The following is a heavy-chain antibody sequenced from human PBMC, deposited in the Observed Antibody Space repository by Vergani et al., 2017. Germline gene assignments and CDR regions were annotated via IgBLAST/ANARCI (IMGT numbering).Heavy chain of an antibody. CDR2: ISSSSSTI. D-gene: IGHD3-9*01. CDR1: GFTFSSYS. J-gene: IGHJ4*02. V-gene: IGHV3-48*04. CDR3: ARVDDMAYFFDY. Sequence: EVQLVESGGGLVQPGGSLRLSCAASGFTFSSYSMNWVRQAPGTGLEWVSYISSSSSTIYYADSVKGRFTISRDNAKNSLYLQMSSLGSEDTTVYYCARVDDMAYFFDYWGEGTLVTVSS.